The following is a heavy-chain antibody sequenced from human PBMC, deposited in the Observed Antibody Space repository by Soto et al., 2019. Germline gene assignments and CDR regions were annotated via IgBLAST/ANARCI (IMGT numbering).Heavy chain of an antibody. CDR2: INHSGST. CDR3: AYGDPNFDY. CDR1: GGSFSGYY. J-gene: IGHJ4*02. V-gene: IGHV4-34*01. D-gene: IGHD4-17*01. Sequence: XGTLTLTCAVYGGSFSGYYWSWIRQPPGKGLEWIGEINHSGSTNYNPSLKSRVTISVDTSKNQFSLKLSSVTAADTAVYYCAYGDPNFDYWGQGTLVTVSS.